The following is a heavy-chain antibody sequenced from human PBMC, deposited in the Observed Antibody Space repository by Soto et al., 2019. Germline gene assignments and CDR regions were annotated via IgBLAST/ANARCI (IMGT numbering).Heavy chain of an antibody. CDR3: ARDIVSRGAFDI. J-gene: IGHJ3*02. Sequence: GGSLRLSCAASGFTVSINYMNWVRQAPGKGLEWISVIYNDGNTYYADSVKGRFTISRDNSKNTLYLQMNSLRAEDTAVYYCARDIVSRGAFDIWGQGTMVTVSS. CDR1: GFTVSINY. V-gene: IGHV3-66*01. CDR2: IYNDGNT. D-gene: IGHD1-26*01.